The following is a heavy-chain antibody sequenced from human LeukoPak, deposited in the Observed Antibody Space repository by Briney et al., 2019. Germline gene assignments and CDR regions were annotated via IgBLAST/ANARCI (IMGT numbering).Heavy chain of an antibody. V-gene: IGHV1-8*03. J-gene: IGHJ4*02. D-gene: IGHD3-22*01. CDR2: MNPNSGNT. CDR1: GYTFSSCD. Sequence: ASVKVSCKASGYTFSSCDINWVRQATGQGLEWMGWMNPNSGNTVYAQKLQGRVTITRNTSISTAYMELSSLRSEDTAVYYCARFITMIVVVLLWGYYFDYWGQGTLVTVSS. CDR3: ARFITMIVVVLLWGYYFDY.